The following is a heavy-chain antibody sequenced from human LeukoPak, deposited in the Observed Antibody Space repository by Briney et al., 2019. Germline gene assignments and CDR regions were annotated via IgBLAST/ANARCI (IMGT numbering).Heavy chain of an antibody. D-gene: IGHD3-10*01. V-gene: IGHV4-34*01. CDR3: ARGQSYGSGSPERGVDMDV. Sequence: PSETLSLTCAVYGGSFIGNYWSWIRQPPGKGLEWIGEINHSGSTNYNPSLKSRVTISMDTSKNQFSLKLSSVTAADTAVYYCARGQSYGSGSPERGVDMDVWGKGTTVTVSS. CDR2: INHSGST. CDR1: GGSFIGNY. J-gene: IGHJ6*03.